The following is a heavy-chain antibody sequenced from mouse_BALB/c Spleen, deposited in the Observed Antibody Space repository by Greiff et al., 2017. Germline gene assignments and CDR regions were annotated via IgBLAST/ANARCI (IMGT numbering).Heavy chain of an antibody. CDR3: ARHGYITHPHYFDY. V-gene: IGHV5-12-1*01. J-gene: IGHJ2*01. CDR2: ISSGGGST. Sequence: EVQVVESGGGLVKPGGSLKLSCAASGFAFSSYDMSWVRQTPEKRLEWVAYISSGGGSTYYPDTVKGRFTISRDNAKNTLYLQMSSLKSEDTAMYYCARHGYITHPHYFDYWGQGTTLTVSS. CDR1: GFAFSSYD. D-gene: IGHD1-2*01.